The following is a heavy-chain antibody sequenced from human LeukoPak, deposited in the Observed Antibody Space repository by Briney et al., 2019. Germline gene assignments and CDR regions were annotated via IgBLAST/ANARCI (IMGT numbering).Heavy chain of an antibody. Sequence: ASVKVSCKASGYTFTSYGISWVRQAPGQGLEWMGWINPNSGGTNYAQKFQGRVTMTRDTSISTAYMELSRLRSDDTAVYYCAKTYYYDSSGYSTTPFFDYWGQGTLVTVSS. CDR3: AKTYYYDSSGYSTTPFFDY. CDR1: GYTFTSYG. V-gene: IGHV1-2*02. CDR2: INPNSGGT. D-gene: IGHD3-22*01. J-gene: IGHJ4*02.